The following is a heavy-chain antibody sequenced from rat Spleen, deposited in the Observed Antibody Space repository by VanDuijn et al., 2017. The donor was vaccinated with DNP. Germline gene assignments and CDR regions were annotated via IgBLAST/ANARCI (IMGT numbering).Heavy chain of an antibody. CDR3: AHGDGSYGFAY. D-gene: IGHD1-2*01. CDR2: IIYAGNKA. Sequence: EVQLVESGGDLVQSGRSLKVSCAASGFTFSDYNMAWVRQAPNKGLEWVATIIYAGNKAFYRDSVKGRLTISRDNAKNILYLQMDSRRSEDTATYYCAHGDGSYGFAYWGQGTRVTVSS. CDR1: GFTFSDYN. V-gene: IGHV5S10*01. J-gene: IGHJ3*01.